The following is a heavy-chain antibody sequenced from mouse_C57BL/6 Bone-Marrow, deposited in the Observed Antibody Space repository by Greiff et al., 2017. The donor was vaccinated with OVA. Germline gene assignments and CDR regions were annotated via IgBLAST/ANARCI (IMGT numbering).Heavy chain of an antibody. Sequence: VQLKQSGTVLARPGASVKMSCKTSGYTFTSYWMHWVKQRPGQGLEWIGAIYPGNSDTSYNQQFTGKAKLTAVTSASTAYMELSSLTNEDAAVYYCTRHVYYPFAYWGQGTLVTVSA. V-gene: IGHV1-5*01. J-gene: IGHJ3*01. D-gene: IGHD2-1*01. CDR1: GYTFTSYW. CDR2: IYPGNSDT. CDR3: TRHVYYPFAY.